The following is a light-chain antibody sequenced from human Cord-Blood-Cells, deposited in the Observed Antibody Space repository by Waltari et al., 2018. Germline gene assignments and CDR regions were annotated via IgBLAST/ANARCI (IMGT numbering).Light chain of an antibody. J-gene: IGKJ5*01. CDR1: QDISNY. CDR2: DAS. Sequence: DILMTQSPSSLSASVGDRVTITCQASQDISNYLNWYQQKPGKAPKLLIYDASNLETEYPSRFSGSGSGTDFTFTISSLQPEDIATYYCQQYDNLPITFGQGTRLEIK. V-gene: IGKV1-33*01. CDR3: QQYDNLPIT.